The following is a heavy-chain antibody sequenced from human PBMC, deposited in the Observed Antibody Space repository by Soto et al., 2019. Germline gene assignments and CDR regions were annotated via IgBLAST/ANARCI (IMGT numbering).Heavy chain of an antibody. D-gene: IGHD1-20*01. V-gene: IGHV4-59*01. CDR3: ARGLTAFDP. CDR2: IYYSGYP. Sequence: PSETLSLTCTVSGDSISTNYWSWIRQPPGKGLEWIGNIYYSGYPNYKPPLKSRLTISVDTSKNRLSLNLSSVTAADTAVYYCARGLTAFDPWGQGTLVTVSS. J-gene: IGHJ5*02. CDR1: GDSISTNY.